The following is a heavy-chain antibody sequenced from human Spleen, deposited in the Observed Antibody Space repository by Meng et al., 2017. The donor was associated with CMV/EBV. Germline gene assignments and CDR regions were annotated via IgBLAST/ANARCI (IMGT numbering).Heavy chain of an antibody. V-gene: IGHV3-23*03. D-gene: IGHD6-19*01. J-gene: IGHJ4*02. CDR3: ARRVEEVGGWFRPHLDF. Sequence: GGSLRLSCAASGFTFSSYAMSWVRQAPGKGLEWVSVIYSGGSSTYYADSVKGRFTISRDNAKNSLYLQMNSLRAEDTAVYYCARRVEEVGGWFRPHLDFWGQGALVTVSS. CDR2: IYSGGSST. CDR1: GFTFSSYA.